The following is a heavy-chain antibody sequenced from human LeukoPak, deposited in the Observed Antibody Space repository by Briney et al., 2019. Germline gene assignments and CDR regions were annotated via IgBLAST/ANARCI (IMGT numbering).Heavy chain of an antibody. J-gene: IGHJ4*02. CDR1: GFTFSAFT. CDR3: ARAPYTSGWYFAFDY. CDR2: ISYEGSKK. V-gene: IGHV3-30-3*01. Sequence: GESLKISCAASGFTFSAFTMDLVRQTPGERLGWVARISYEGSKKNYADSVNGRFTISRDNSQNTLYLEMNSLRTEDTAVYYCARAPYTSGWYFAFDYWGQGTLVTVSS. D-gene: IGHD6-19*01.